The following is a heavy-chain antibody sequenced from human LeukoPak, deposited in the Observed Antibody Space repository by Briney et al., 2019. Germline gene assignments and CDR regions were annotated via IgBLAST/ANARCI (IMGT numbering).Heavy chain of an antibody. Sequence: ASVKVSCKASGYTFTGYYMHWVRQAPGQGLEWMGWINPNSGGTNYAQKFQGRVTMTRDTSISTAYMEPSRLRSDDTAVYYCARDLGQWLDFYYYGMDVWGQGTTVTVSS. J-gene: IGHJ6*02. V-gene: IGHV1-2*02. CDR3: ARDLGQWLDFYYYGMDV. CDR2: INPNSGGT. CDR1: GYTFTGYY. D-gene: IGHD6-19*01.